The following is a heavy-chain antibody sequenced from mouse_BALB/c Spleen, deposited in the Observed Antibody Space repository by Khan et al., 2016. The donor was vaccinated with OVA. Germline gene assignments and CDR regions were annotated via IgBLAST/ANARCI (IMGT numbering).Heavy chain of an antibody. D-gene: IGHD1-1*01. Sequence: VELVESGAELAKPGASVKMSCKASGYTFTSYWMHWVKERPGQGLEWIGYINPGTDYTEYNQKFKDKATLTVDKSSSTVYMQLTSLTSEDSAVYYCVNHGSSSAWFTYWGQGTLVTVSA. V-gene: IGHV1-7*01. J-gene: IGHJ3*01. CDR2: INPGTDYT. CDR1: GYTFTSYW. CDR3: VNHGSSSAWFTY.